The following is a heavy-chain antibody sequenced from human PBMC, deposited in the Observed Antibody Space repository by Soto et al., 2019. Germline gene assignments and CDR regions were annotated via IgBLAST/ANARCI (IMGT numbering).Heavy chain of an antibody. CDR3: ARGPYYDFWSGYLWKNYYYYGMDV. CDR1: GYTFTSYD. CDR2: MNPNSGNT. V-gene: IGHV1-8*01. Sequence: ASVKVSCKASGYTFTSYDINWVRQATGQGLEWMGWMNPNSGNTGYAQKFQGRVTMTRNTSISTAYMELSSLRSEDTAVYYCARGPYYDFWSGYLWKNYYYYGMDVWGQGTTVTVS. J-gene: IGHJ6*02. D-gene: IGHD3-3*01.